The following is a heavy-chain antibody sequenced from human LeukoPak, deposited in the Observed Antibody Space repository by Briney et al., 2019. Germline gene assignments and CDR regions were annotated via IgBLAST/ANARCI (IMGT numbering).Heavy chain of an antibody. J-gene: IGHJ4*02. CDR3: AREHRAAARASDY. Sequence: GGSLRLSCAASGFTFSSYAMHWVRQAPGKGLEWVAVISYDGSNKYYADSVKGRFTISRDNSKNTLYLQMISLRAEDTAVYYCAREHRAAARASDYWGQGTLVTVSS. D-gene: IGHD6-13*01. CDR2: ISYDGSNK. CDR1: GFTFSSYA. V-gene: IGHV3-30-3*01.